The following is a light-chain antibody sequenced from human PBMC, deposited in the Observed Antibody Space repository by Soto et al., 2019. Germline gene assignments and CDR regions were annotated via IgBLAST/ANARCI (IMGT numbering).Light chain of an antibody. CDR2: EVS. J-gene: IGLJ1*01. CDR1: SSDVGSYDY. Sequence: QSALTQPASVSGSPGQSITISCTGTSSDVGSYDYVSWYQQHPGKAPKLMIYEVSNRPSGVSNRFSGSKSGNTASLTISGLQAKDEADYYCSSYTSSGTYVFGAGTKVTVL. CDR3: SSYTSSGTYV. V-gene: IGLV2-14*01.